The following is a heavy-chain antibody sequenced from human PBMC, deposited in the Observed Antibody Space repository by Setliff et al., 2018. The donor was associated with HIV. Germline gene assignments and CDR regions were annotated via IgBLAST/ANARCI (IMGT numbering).Heavy chain of an antibody. CDR1: GFSFPSSG. CDR3: ARSHYDSRGYYYRGDAFDI. J-gene: IGHJ3*02. CDR2: ISGSGSTL. D-gene: IGHD3-22*01. Sequence: GGSLRLSCVGTGFSFPSSGMNWVRQAPGRGLEWFAYISGSGSTLYYSASVKGRFTISRDNAKNSLYLQMNSLRAEDTAVYYCARSHYDSRGYYYRGDAFDIWGLGTMVTVSS. V-gene: IGHV3-48*03.